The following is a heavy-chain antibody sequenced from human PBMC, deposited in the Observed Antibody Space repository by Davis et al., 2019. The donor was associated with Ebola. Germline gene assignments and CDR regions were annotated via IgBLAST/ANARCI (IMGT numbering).Heavy chain of an antibody. CDR3: ARAGHGDYPLGRAFDI. Sequence: GESLKISCAASGFPFSSYSMNWVRQAPGKGLEWVSYISSSSSTIYYADSVKGRFTISRDNAKNSLYLQMNSLRDEDTAVYYCARAGHGDYPLGRAFDIWGQGTMVTVSS. V-gene: IGHV3-48*02. D-gene: IGHD4-17*01. J-gene: IGHJ3*02. CDR2: ISSSSSTI. CDR1: GFPFSSYS.